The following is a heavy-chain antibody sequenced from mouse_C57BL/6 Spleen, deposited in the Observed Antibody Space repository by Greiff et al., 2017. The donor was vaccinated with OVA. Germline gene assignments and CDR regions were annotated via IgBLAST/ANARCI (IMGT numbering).Heavy chain of an antibody. CDR2: FYPGSGST. CDR1: GYTFTEYT. Sequence: VQLQQSGAELVKPGASVKLSCKASGYTFTEYTIHWVKQRSGQGLEWIGGFYPGSGSTKYNEKFKGKATLTADKSSSTAYMELSRLTSEDSAVXVCARQCIYSKAMDYWGQGTTLTVSS. D-gene: IGHD1-3*01. V-gene: IGHV1-62-2*01. J-gene: IGHJ2*01. CDR3: ARQCIYSKAMDY.